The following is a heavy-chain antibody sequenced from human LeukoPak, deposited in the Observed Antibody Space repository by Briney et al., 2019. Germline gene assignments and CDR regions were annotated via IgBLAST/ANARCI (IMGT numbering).Heavy chain of an antibody. J-gene: IGHJ4*02. V-gene: IGHV1-18*01. CDR2: ISTYTGNT. CDR1: GYTFTSYA. CDR3: ARDRQLQWFGEFNIDFDY. D-gene: IGHD3-10*01. Sequence: GASVKVSCKASGYTFTSYAISWVRQAPGQGFEWMGWISTYTGNTNYVEKFQGRVNMTTDTSTNTAYMEMRDLRSDDTAVYYCARDRQLQWFGEFNIDFDYWGQGTLVTVSS.